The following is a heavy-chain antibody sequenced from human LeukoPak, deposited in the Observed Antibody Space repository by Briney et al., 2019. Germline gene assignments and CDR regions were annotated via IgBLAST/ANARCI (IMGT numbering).Heavy chain of an antibody. J-gene: IGHJ4*02. D-gene: IGHD3-22*01. Sequence: GGSLRLSCAASGFTFSSYSMNWVRQAPGKGLEWVSSISSSSSYIYYADSVKGRFTISRDNAKNSLYLQMNSLRAEDTAVYYCAREDYDSSGSQDYWGQGTLVTVSS. CDR1: GFTFSSYS. V-gene: IGHV3-21*01. CDR2: ISSSSSYI. CDR3: AREDYDSSGSQDY.